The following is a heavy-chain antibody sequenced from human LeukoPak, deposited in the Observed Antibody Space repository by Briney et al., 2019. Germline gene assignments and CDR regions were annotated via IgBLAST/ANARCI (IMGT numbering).Heavy chain of an antibody. CDR1: GGSISSGDYY. CDR3: ARSVYYGSGRYPDAFDI. J-gene: IGHJ3*02. D-gene: IGHD3-10*01. CDR2: IYYSGST. V-gene: IGHV4-30-4*01. Sequence: SETLSLTCTVSGGSISSGDYYWSWIRQPPGKGLEGIGYIYYSGSTYYNPPLKSRVTISVDTSKNQFSLKLSSVTAADTAVYYCARSVYYGSGRYPDAFDIWGQGTMVTVSS.